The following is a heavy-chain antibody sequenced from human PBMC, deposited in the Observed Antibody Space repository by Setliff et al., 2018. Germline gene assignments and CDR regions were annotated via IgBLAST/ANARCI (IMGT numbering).Heavy chain of an antibody. J-gene: IGHJ6*03. CDR3: ARDQDFWSGYYRASHYMDV. CDR1: GGSISSGSYY. V-gene: IGHV4-61*09. CDR2: IYTSGST. Sequence: TLSLTCTVSGGSISSGSYYWSWIRQPAGKGLEWIGHIYTSGSTNYNPPLKSRVTISVDTSKNQFSLKLSSVTAADTAVYYCARDQDFWSGYYRASHYMDVWGKGTTVTVSS. D-gene: IGHD3-3*01.